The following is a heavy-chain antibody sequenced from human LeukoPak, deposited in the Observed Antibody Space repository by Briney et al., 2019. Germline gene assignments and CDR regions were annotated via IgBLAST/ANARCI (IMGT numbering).Heavy chain of an antibody. CDR1: GGSISSGSYY. CDR2: IYTSGST. Sequence: PSQTLSLTCTVSGGSISSGSYYWSWIRQPAGKGLEWIGRIYTSGSTNYNPSLKSRVTISVDTSKSQFSLKLSSVTAADPAVYYCAREGVAYCGGDCYSFWFDPWGQGTLVTVSS. D-gene: IGHD2-21*02. V-gene: IGHV4-61*02. J-gene: IGHJ5*02. CDR3: AREGVAYCGGDCYSFWFDP.